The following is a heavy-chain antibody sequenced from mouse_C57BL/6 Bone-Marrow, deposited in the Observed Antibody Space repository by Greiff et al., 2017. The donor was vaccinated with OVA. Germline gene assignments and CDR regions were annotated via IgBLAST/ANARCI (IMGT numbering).Heavy chain of an antibody. V-gene: IGHV1-7*01. CDR1: GYTFTSYW. CDR2: INPSSGYT. CDR3: ARGDWVDY. D-gene: IGHD4-1*01. Sequence: QVQLKQSGAELAKPGASVKLSCKASGYTFTSYWMHWVKQRPGQGLEWIGNINPSSGYTKYNQKFKDKATLTADKSSSTAYMQLSSLTYEDAAVYYCARGDWVDYWGQGTTLTVSS. J-gene: IGHJ2*01.